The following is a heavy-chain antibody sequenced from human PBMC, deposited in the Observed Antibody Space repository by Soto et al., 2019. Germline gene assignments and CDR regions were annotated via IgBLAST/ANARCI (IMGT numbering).Heavy chain of an antibody. CDR2: INPSGGST. Sequence: ASVKVSCKASGYTFTSYYMHWVRHAPGQGLEWMGIINPSGGSTSYAQKFQGRVTMTRDTSTSTVYMELSSLRSEDTAVYYCARAPYYYDSSGYYVAFDIWGQGTMVTVSS. CDR3: ARAPYYYDSSGYYVAFDI. CDR1: GYTFTSYY. J-gene: IGHJ3*02. D-gene: IGHD3-22*01. V-gene: IGHV1-46*01.